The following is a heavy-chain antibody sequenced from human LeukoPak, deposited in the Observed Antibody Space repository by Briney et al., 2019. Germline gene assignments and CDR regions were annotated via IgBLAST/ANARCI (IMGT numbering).Heavy chain of an antibody. CDR2: ISAYNGNT. V-gene: IGHV1-18*01. CDR3: ARDRVVVVPAATGEFDP. Sequence: GASVKVSCKASGYTFTSYGISWVRQAPGQGLEWMGWISAYNGNTNYAQKLQGRVTMTTDTSTSTAYMELWSLRSDDTAVYYCARDRVVVVPAATGEFDPWGQGTLVTVSS. D-gene: IGHD2-2*01. J-gene: IGHJ5*02. CDR1: GYTFTSYG.